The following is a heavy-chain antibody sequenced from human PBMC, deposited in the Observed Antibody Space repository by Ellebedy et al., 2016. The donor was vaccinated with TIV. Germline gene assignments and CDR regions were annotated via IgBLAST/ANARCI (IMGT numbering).Heavy chain of an antibody. CDR1: GFTVSSNY. J-gene: IGHJ4*02. D-gene: IGHD1-1*01. V-gene: IGHV3-53*01. CDR3: ASSTTTPGAFDY. CDR2: IYSSGGT. Sequence: GESLKISCAASGFTVSSNYMSWVRQAPGRGLEWVSTIYSSGGTYYAGSVKGRFTISRDNSKNTLYLQMNSLRAEDTAVYYCASSTTTPGAFDYWGQGTLVTVSS.